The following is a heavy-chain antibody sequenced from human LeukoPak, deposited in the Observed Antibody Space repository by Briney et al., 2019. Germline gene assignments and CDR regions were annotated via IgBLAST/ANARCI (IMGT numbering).Heavy chain of an antibody. V-gene: IGHV3-23*01. CDR2: ISGSGGST. J-gene: IGHJ6*04. CDR1: GFTFSSYA. Sequence: GGSLRLSCAASGFTFSSYAMSWVRQAPGKGLEWVSAISGSGGSTYYADSVKGWFTISRDNSKNTLYLQMNSLRAEDTAVYYCAKDGAAAGVYYYYGMDVSGKGTTVTVSS. CDR3: AKDGAAAGVYYYYGMDV. D-gene: IGHD6-13*01.